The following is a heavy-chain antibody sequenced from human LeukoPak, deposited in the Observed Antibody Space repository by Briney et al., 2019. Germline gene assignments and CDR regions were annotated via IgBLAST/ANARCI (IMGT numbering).Heavy chain of an antibody. Sequence: SETLSLTCTISGSSIASVSHYWGWIRQPPGKGLEWIGDIYYTGSTYYSPSLRSRVTMSVHTSENQFSLRLNSVTAVDTAVYYCARRWGNIVGVTYEYWGQGTLVTVSS. V-gene: IGHV4-39*01. CDR1: GSSIASVSHY. CDR2: IYYTGST. J-gene: IGHJ4*02. D-gene: IGHD3-16*01. CDR3: ARRWGNIVGVTYEY.